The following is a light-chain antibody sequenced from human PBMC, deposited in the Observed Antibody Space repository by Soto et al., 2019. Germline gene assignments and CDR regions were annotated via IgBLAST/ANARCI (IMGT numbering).Light chain of an antibody. CDR1: QGIRND. V-gene: IGKV1-17*01. CDR2: AAS. CDR3: LQQSSYPPLT. J-gene: IGKJ4*01. Sequence: DIQMTQSPSSLSASVGDRVTITCRASQGIRNDLGWFQQNPGKAPNRLIYAASSLQSGVPSRFSGSGSGTEFTLTVIILQPEDFATYYCLQQSSYPPLTFGGRTRVEIK.